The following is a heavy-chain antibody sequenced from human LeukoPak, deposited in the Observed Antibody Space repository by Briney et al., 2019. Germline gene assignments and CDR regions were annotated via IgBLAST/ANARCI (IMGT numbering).Heavy chain of an antibody. Sequence: PSETLSLTCIVSHGSISRYYWSWIRQPPGKGLEWIGHIYYSGSTEYSPSLKSRVTISVDTSENQVSLKVTSVTAADTAVYYCARHQNRGFDYGYDDAFDVWGQGTMVTVSS. D-gene: IGHD5-18*01. CDR2: IYYSGST. J-gene: IGHJ3*01. V-gene: IGHV4-59*08. CDR3: ARHQNRGFDYGYDDAFDV. CDR1: HGSISRYY.